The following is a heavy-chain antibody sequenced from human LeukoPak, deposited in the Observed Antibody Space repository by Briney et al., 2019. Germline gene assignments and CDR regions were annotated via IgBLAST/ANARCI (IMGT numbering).Heavy chain of an antibody. CDR3: ACRIAAAGSDAFDI. Sequence: GGSLRLSCAASGFTVSTNYMSWVRQAPGKGLEWVSVIYSGGGTSYADPVKGRFTISRENSKNTLYLQMNSLRADATSVYYCACRIAAAGSDAFDIWGQGTMVTVSS. CDR1: GFTVSTNY. V-gene: IGHV3-53*05. D-gene: IGHD6-13*01. J-gene: IGHJ3*02. CDR2: IYSGGGT.